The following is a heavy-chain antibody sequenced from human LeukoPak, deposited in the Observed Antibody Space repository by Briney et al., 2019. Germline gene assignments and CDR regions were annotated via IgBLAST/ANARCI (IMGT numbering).Heavy chain of an antibody. V-gene: IGHV4-61*02. CDR3: ARDNHSNYGMDV. CDR2: IYTSGST. CDR1: GGSISSGSYY. D-gene: IGHD2-15*01. Sequence: PSQTLSLTCTVSGGSISSGSYYWSWIRQPAGKGLEWIGRIYTSGSTNYNPSPKSRVTISVDTSKNQFSLKLSSVTAADTAVYYCARDNHSNYGMDVWGQGTTVTVSS. J-gene: IGHJ6*02.